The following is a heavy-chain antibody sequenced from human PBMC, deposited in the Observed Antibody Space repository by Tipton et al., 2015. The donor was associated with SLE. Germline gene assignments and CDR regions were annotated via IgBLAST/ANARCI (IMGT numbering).Heavy chain of an antibody. CDR1: GYTLAELS. D-gene: IGHD1-14*01. Sequence: QSGAEVKKPGASVTVSCKGSGYTLAELSMHWVRQAPGKGLEWMGTFDPEHGETIYAQKFQGRVTMTEDTSTDTAYMELSSLRSDDTAVYYCARMRSWNQRRGFEIWGQGTMVTVSS. CDR2: FDPEHGET. CDR3: ARMRSWNQRRGFEI. J-gene: IGHJ3*02. V-gene: IGHV1-24*01.